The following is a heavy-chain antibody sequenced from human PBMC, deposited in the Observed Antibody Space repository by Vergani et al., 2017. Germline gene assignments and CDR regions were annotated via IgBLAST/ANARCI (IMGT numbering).Heavy chain of an antibody. Sequence: EVQLLQSEGAVVQPGGSLRLSCVASGFTFSSYAMSWVRQGLGQGLEWVSSIKNTGDSTYYADSVKGRFTISRDNSKNTLYLQMNSLRVEDTAVYYCGRGSDNYNWGQGTLVTVSS. V-gene: IGHV3-23*01. J-gene: IGHJ4*02. CDR2: IKNTGDST. D-gene: IGHD1-1*01. CDR3: GRGSDNYN. CDR1: GFTFSSYA.